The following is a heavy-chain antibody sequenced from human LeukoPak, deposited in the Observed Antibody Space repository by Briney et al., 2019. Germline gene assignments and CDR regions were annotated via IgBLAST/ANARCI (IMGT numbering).Heavy chain of an antibody. CDR2: MYTGGGR. D-gene: IGHD2-21*02. CDR3: TRGQSYCGADCYSD. V-gene: IGHV3-66*01. J-gene: IGHJ4*02. CDR1: GFSVSNYY. Sequence: GGSLRLSCAASGFSVSNYYMSWVRQPPGKGLEWVSVMYTGGGRYYGDSVTGRFTISTDNSKNTVFLQMNSLRVEDTALYYCTRGQSYCGADCYSDWGQGTPVTVSS.